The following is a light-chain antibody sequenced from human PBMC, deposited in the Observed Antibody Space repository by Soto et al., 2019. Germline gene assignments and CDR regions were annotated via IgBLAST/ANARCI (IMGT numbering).Light chain of an antibody. CDR2: GAS. CDR1: QSFSSRY. J-gene: IGKJ4*02. V-gene: IGKV3-20*01. Sequence: ENVLTQSPGTLSLSPGERATLSCRASQSFSSRYLAWYQQKPGQAPRLLVYGASTRATGVPDRFSGSGSGTDFTLIISRLEPEDFAVYYCQQFAGSFGGGTKVDIK. CDR3: QQFAGS.